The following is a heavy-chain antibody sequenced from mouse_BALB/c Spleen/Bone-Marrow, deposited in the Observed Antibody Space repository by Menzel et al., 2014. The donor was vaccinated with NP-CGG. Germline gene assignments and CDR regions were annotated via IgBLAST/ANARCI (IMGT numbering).Heavy chain of an antibody. J-gene: IGHJ3*01. Sequence: GSELVRPGASVKLSCKASGYTFTSYWMHWGKQRPGQGLEWIGNIYPGSGTAKYDEKFKNKATLTVDTSSSTAYMQLSSLTSEDSAVYYCARFDGYDVGFAYWGQGTLVTVS. CDR1: GYTFTSYW. D-gene: IGHD2-2*01. V-gene: IGHV1S22*01. CDR2: IYPGSGTA. CDR3: ARFDGYDVGFAY.